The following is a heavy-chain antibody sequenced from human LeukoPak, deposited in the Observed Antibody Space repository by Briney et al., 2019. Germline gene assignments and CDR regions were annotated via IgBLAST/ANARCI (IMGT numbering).Heavy chain of an antibody. J-gene: IGHJ4*02. CDR3: ARLKPSSGGLGW. Sequence: GGSLRLSCAASGFTFSSYAMSWVRQAPGKGLEWVAVIWYDGSDQYYADSVKGRFIISRDNSKNTLYLQMNSLRAEDTAVYYCARLKPSSGGLGWWGQGTLVTVSS. CDR2: IWYDGSDQ. V-gene: IGHV3-33*08. CDR1: GFTFSSYA. D-gene: IGHD3-10*01.